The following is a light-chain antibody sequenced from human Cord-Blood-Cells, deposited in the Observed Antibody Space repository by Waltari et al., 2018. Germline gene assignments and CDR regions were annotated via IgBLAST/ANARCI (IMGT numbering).Light chain of an antibody. Sequence: QSALTQHASVSGSPGPSSTISCTRTSTDVGGYNYVSWYQQHPGKAPKLMIYDVSNRPSGVSNRFSGSKSGNTASLTISGLQAEDEADYYCSSYTSSSTLYVFGTGTKVTVL. CDR1: STDVGGYNY. V-gene: IGLV2-14*01. J-gene: IGLJ1*01. CDR2: DVS. CDR3: SSYTSSSTLYV.